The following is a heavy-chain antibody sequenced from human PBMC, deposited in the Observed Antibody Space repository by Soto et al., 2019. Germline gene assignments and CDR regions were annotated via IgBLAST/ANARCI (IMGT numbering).Heavy chain of an antibody. Sequence: PSETLSLTCSVSGDSISSSSQYWGWIRQPPGKGLEGIGSSHYSGASYYNPCLKSRVPIFVDQSQKQLSLKLNSVTAADKAVYYCARHWIAGSSIPWGQGTLV. D-gene: IGHD2-21*01. CDR1: GDSISSSSQY. V-gene: IGHV4-39*01. J-gene: IGHJ5*02. CDR3: ARHWIAGSSIP. CDR2: SHYSGAS.